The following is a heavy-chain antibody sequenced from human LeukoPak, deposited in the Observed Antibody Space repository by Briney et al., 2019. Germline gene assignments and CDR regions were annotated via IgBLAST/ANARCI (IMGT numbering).Heavy chain of an antibody. CDR3: ARASRGYSYGYVVGY. CDR2: ISSSGNTI. D-gene: IGHD5-18*01. V-gene: IGHV3-11*01. Sequence: GGSLRLSCAASGFTFSDYYMSWIRQAPGKGLEWVSYISSSGNTIYYADSVKGRFTTSRDNAKNSLYLQMNSLRAEDTAVYYCARASRGYSYGYVVGYWGQGTLVTVSS. CDR1: GFTFSDYY. J-gene: IGHJ4*02.